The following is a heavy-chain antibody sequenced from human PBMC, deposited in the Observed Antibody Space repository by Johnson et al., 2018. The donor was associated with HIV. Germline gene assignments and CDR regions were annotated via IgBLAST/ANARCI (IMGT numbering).Heavy chain of an antibody. CDR1: GLTFSSYW. J-gene: IGHJ3*02. CDR2: IKHAGSET. V-gene: IGHV3-7*05. CDR3: AREGGVTMVDGFDI. D-gene: IGHD3-10*01. Sequence: EVQLVESGGGLVQPGGSLRLSCAASGLTFSSYWMSWVRQAPGKGLDWVANIKHAGSETYYVDSVTGRFTISRDNAKNSLYLTMNSLRAEDPAVYYCAREGGVTMVDGFDIWGQGTMVTVSS.